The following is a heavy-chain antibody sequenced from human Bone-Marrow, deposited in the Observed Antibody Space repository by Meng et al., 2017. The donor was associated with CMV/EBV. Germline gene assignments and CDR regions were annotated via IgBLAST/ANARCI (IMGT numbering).Heavy chain of an antibody. Sequence: GESLKISCAASGFTVSSNYMSWVRQAPGKGLEWVSVIYSGGSTYYADSVKGRFTISRDNAKNSLYLQMNSLRAEDTAVYYCARHGPAAGYYFDYWGQGTLVTVSS. CDR1: GFTVSSNY. CDR2: IYSGGST. D-gene: IGHD6-13*01. J-gene: IGHJ4*02. V-gene: IGHV3-66*04. CDR3: ARHGPAAGYYFDY.